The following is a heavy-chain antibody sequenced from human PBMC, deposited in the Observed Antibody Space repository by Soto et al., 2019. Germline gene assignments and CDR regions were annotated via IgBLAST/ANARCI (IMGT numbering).Heavy chain of an antibody. Sequence: QVQLVESGGGVVQPGRSLRLSCAASGLTFSSYGMHWVRQAPGKGLEWVAVISYDGSNKYYADSVKGRFTISRDNSKNTLYLQMNSLRAEDTAVYYCAKDQNYYDSSGPGSLDYWGQGTLVTVSS. V-gene: IGHV3-30*18. D-gene: IGHD3-22*01. CDR1: GLTFSSYG. J-gene: IGHJ4*02. CDR3: AKDQNYYDSSGPGSLDY. CDR2: ISYDGSNK.